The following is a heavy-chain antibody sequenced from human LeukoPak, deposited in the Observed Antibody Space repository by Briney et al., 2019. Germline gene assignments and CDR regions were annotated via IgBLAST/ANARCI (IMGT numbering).Heavy chain of an antibody. CDR2: IYYSGST. CDR3: ARYGEKYYDYVWGSYRPKGYYYYYMDV. CDR1: GGSISSYY. Sequence: SETLSLTCTVSGGSISSYYWSWIRQPPGKGLEWIGYIYYSGSTNYNPSLKSRVTISVDTSKNQFSLKLSSVTAADTAVYHCARYGEKYYDYVWGSYRPKGYYYYYMDVWGKGTTVTVSS. V-gene: IGHV4-59*01. D-gene: IGHD3-16*02. J-gene: IGHJ6*03.